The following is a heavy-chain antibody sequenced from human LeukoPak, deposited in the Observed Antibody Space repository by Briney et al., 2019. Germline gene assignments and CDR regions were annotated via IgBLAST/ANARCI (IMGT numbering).Heavy chain of an antibody. CDR3: ARFVEAYSGYVDH. CDR1: GLTFSGSA. CDR2: IRSEANSYAT. V-gene: IGHV3-73*01. D-gene: IGHD5-12*01. J-gene: IGHJ5*02. Sequence: QPGGSLRLSCAASGLTFSGSAMYWVRQASGKGLEWVGRIRSEANSYATAYAASVKGRFTISRDDSRNTAYLQMNSLKTEDTAVYYCARFVEAYSGYVDHWGQGTLVTVSS.